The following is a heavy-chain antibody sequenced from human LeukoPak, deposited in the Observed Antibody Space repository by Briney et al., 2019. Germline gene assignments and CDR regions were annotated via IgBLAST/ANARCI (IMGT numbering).Heavy chain of an antibody. CDR2: IIPILGIA. J-gene: IGHJ6*02. V-gene: IGHV1-69*04. Sequence: GASVKVSCKASGGTFSSYAISWVRQAPGQGLEWMGRIIPILGIANYAQKFQGRVTITADKSTSTAYMELSSLRSEDTAVYYCARARKVVAATVPDYYYYYGMDVWGQGTTVTVSS. CDR1: GGTFSSYA. D-gene: IGHD2-15*01. CDR3: ARARKVVAATVPDYYYYYGMDV.